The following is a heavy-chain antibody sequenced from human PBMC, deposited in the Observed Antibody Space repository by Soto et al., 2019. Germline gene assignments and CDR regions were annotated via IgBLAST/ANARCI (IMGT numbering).Heavy chain of an antibody. CDR3: ASSRGYSGYDSFDY. V-gene: IGHV1-2*02. CDR1: GYTFTGYY. J-gene: IGHJ4*02. CDR2: INPNSGGT. D-gene: IGHD5-12*01. Sequence: ASVKSSCKASGYTFTGYYMHWVRQAPGQGLEWMGWINPNSGGTNYAQKFQGRVTMTRDTSISTAYMELSRLRSDDTAVYYCASSRGYSGYDSFDYWGQGTLVPVS.